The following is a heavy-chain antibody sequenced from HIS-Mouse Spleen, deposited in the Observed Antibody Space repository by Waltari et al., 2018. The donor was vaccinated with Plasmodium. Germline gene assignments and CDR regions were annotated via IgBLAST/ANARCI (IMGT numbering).Heavy chain of an antibody. Sequence: QVQLVQSGAEVKKPGASVKVSCKASGYIFTSYYMHWVRQAPGQGFEWMGIINPSGGSTSYAQKFQGRVTMTRDTSTSTVYMELSSLRSEDTAVYYCARDCGSPGSSSSYYYGMDVWGQGTTVTVSS. D-gene: IGHD6-6*01. V-gene: IGHV1-46*03. CDR1: GYIFTSYY. CDR3: ARDCGSPGSSSSYYYGMDV. J-gene: IGHJ6*02. CDR2: INPSGGST.